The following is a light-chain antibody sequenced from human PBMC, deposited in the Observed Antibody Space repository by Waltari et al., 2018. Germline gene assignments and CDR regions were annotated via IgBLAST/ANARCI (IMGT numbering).Light chain of an antibody. J-gene: IGKJ1*01. CDR3: HQYSSTPWT. V-gene: IGKV4-1*01. CDR2: WAS. Sequence: DIVMTQSPDSLAVSLGERATVNCKSSQSVLYSSTNKNYLAWYQQRPGQPPKLRIYWASTREAGVPDRFSGSGSGTDFTLTISSLQAEDVAVYYGHQYSSTPWTFGQGTKVEIK. CDR1: QSVLYSSTNKNY.